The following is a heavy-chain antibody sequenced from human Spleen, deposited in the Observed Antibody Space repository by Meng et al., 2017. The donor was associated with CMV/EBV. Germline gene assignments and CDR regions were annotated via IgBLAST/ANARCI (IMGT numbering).Heavy chain of an antibody. V-gene: IGHV1-8*03. CDR3: ASGGGLGGDYYYYGMDV. CDR2: MNPNSGNT. D-gene: IGHD3-3*01. J-gene: IGHJ6*02. CDR1: GYTFTDYH. Sequence: ASVKVSCKASGYTFTDYHLHWVRQATGQGLEWMGWMNPNSGNTGYAQKFQGRVTITRNTSISTAYMELSSLRSEDTAVYYCASGGGLGGDYYYYGMDVWGQGTTVTVSS.